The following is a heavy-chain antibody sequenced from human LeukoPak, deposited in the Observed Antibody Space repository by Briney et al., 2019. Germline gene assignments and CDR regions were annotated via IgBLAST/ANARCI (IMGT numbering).Heavy chain of an antibody. Sequence: GGSLRLSCAASGFTFSSSWMHWLRHVPGKGLVWVSRINNDGSTAYPDSVKGRFTISRDSAKNTLYLQMNSLRAEDTAVYYWVRSRGYFDCWGQGTLVTVSS. CDR2: INNDGST. CDR3: VRSRGYFDC. J-gene: IGHJ4*02. CDR1: GFTFSSSW. V-gene: IGHV3-74*01.